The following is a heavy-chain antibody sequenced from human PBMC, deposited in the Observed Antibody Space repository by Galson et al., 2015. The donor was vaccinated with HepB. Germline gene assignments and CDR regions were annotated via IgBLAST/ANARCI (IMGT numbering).Heavy chain of an antibody. D-gene: IGHD2/OR15-2a*01. CDR1: GYTFTSYA. CDR3: ARVPPYGSNSRGSSREGIYV. V-gene: IGHV1-8*01. CDR2: MNPNSGNT. Sequence: SVKVSCKASGYTFTSYAINWVRQATGQGLEWMGWMNPNSGNTGYAQKFQGRVTMTKSTSISTAYMELSSLRSEDTAVYYCARVPPYGSNSRGSSREGIYVRGQGTTGTVSS. J-gene: IGHJ6*02.